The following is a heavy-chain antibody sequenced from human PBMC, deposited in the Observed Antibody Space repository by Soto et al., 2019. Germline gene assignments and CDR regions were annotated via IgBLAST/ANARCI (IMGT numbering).Heavy chain of an antibody. Sequence: GGSLRLSCAASGFTFSSYGMHWVRQAPGKGLEWVAVISYDGSNKYYADSVKGRFTISRDNSKNTLYLQMNSLRAEDTAVYYCAKADDYVWGSYRPSTAYYFDYWGQGTLVTVSS. V-gene: IGHV3-30*18. CDR2: ISYDGSNK. CDR3: AKADDYVWGSYRPSTAYYFDY. CDR1: GFTFSSYG. D-gene: IGHD3-16*02. J-gene: IGHJ4*02.